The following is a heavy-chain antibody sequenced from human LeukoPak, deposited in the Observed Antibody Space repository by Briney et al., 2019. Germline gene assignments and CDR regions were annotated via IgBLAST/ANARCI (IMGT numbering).Heavy chain of an antibody. Sequence: GGSLRLSCAASGFTFSNAWMSWVRQAPGKGLEWVSAISGSGGSTYYADSVKGRFTISRDNSKNTLYLQMNSLRAEDTAVYYCANNQILRHWGQGTLVTVSS. D-gene: IGHD1-14*01. CDR3: ANNQILRH. J-gene: IGHJ4*02. V-gene: IGHV3-23*01. CDR2: ISGSGGST. CDR1: GFTFSNAW.